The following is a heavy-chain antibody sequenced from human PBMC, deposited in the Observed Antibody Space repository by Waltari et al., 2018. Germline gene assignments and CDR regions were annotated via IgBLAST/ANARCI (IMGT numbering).Heavy chain of an antibody. Sequence: QVQLQESGPGLVKPSGTLSLTCAVSGGSISSSNWWSWVRQPPGKGLEWIGEISHSGITNYNPPLKGRVTISLNKSKNQFSLKLSSVTAADTAVYYCARDSGWRPGEDWGQGTLVTVSS. J-gene: IGHJ4*02. CDR3: ARDSGWRPGED. D-gene: IGHD6-19*01. CDR2: ISHSGIT. V-gene: IGHV4-4*02. CDR1: GGSISSSNW.